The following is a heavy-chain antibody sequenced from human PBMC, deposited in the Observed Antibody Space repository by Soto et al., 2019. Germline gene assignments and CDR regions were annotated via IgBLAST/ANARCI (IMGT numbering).Heavy chain of an antibody. V-gene: IGHV4-61*01. Sequence: QVHLQESGPGLVKPSETLSLTCSVAGDSVSSASYYWNWIRQPPGQGLEWIGHVYYRGATNYNPSHTGRVRISAEQSKNHVSPMLDSVTAAATAVYYCARAAATLGLFGVAIPNWFDPWGQGTLVTVSS. CDR3: ARAAATLGLFGVAIPNWFDP. CDR2: VYYRGAT. D-gene: IGHD3-3*01. J-gene: IGHJ5*02. CDR1: GDSVSSASYY.